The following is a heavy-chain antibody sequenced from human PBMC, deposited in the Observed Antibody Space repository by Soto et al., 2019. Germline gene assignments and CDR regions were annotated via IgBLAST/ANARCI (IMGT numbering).Heavy chain of an antibody. CDR3: ASGSLGSCQGYYFDY. D-gene: IGHD2-15*01. CDR2: IHYNGNT. V-gene: IGHV4-59*01. J-gene: IGHJ4*02. Sequence: PSETLSLTCTVSGDSISAYSWSWVRQPPGKGLEWIGNIHYNGNTKYNPSLKSRVTMSVDTSKNQFSLKLISVTAADTAKYFCASGSLGSCQGYYFDYWGQGTLVTVSS. CDR1: GDSISAYS.